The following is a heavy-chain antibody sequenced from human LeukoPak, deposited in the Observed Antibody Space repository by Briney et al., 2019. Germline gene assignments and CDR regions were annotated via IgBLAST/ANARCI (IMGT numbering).Heavy chain of an antibody. J-gene: IGHJ4*02. CDR1: VDSFSGYY. CDR2: INHSGST. Sequence: PSETLSLTCAVYVDSFSGYYGSWIPQPPAKGLERIGEINHSGSTNDNPSLKSRVTISVDTSKNQFLLKLSSVTAADTAVYYCASTRVVPAAHHFDYWGQGNLVIVSS. CDR3: ASTRVVPAAHHFDY. D-gene: IGHD2-2*01. V-gene: IGHV4-34*01.